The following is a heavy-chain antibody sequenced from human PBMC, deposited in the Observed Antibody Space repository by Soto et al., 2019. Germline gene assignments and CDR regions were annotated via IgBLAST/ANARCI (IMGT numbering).Heavy chain of an antibody. V-gene: IGHV4-31*03. J-gene: IGHJ3*02. CDR2: IYFRGNT. D-gene: IGHD3-22*01. CDR1: GDSISGIDYY. Sequence: QVQLQESGPGLVKPSQTLSLTCSVSGDSISGIDYYWTWIRQHPEKGLEWIGNIYFRGNTYYSPSLESRLTISAATSKNQFSLKLTSVTAADTAVYYCAREGGSYDSGGYLIRGAFDIWGQGTMVTVSS. CDR3: AREGGSYDSGGYLIRGAFDI.